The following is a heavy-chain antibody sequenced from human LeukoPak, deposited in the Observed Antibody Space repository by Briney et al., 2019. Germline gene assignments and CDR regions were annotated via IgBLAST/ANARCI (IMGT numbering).Heavy chain of an antibody. CDR2: IAPSVDTT. D-gene: IGHD2-8*02. J-gene: IGHJ4*02. Sequence: ASVKVSCKSFGCTFTNYLLHWVREAPGQGLEWVGRIAPSVDTTNYAQKFRGRVTMTRDTSTSTVYMELSSLRSDDTAIYYCVREESGGYFDYWGQGTLVTVSS. V-gene: IGHV1-46*01. CDR1: GCTFTNYL. CDR3: VREESGGYFDY.